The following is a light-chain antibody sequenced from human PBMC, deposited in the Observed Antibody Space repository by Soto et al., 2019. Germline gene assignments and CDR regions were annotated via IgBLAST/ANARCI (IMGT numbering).Light chain of an antibody. V-gene: IGLV1-44*01. CDR2: TDN. CDR3: AAWDNSLNGHV. CDR1: SSNIGKNT. Sequence: QSVLAHPPSVSGTPGQRVTTSCSGSSSNIGKNTVSWYQQLPGAAPKPLISTDNQRPSGVPDRFSGSKSGTSASLAISGLQSEDEADYYCAAWDNSLNGHVFGTGTKVTVL. J-gene: IGLJ1*01.